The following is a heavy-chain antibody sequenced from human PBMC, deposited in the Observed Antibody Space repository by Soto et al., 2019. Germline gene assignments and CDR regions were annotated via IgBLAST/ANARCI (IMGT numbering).Heavy chain of an antibody. V-gene: IGHV4-34*01. CDR2: INHSGST. CDR3: ARVRNWNDFAFDY. D-gene: IGHD1-20*01. CDR1: GGSFSGYH. J-gene: IGHJ4*02. Sequence: ETLSLTCAVYGGSFSGYHWSWIRQPPGKGLEWIGEINHSGSTNYNPSLKSRVTISVDTSKNQFSLKLSSVTAADTAVYYCARVRNWNDFAFDYWGQGTLVTVSS.